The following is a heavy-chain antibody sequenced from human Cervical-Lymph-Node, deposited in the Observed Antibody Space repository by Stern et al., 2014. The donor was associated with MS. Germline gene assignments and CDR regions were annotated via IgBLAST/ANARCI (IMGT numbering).Heavy chain of an antibody. D-gene: IGHD2-21*02. CDR3: ARDVKFKAPAGDSYYYYGMDV. V-gene: IGHV3-21*01. Sequence: EVQLVESGGGLVKPGGSLRLSCVASGFTLSSYTMNWVRQAPGKGLEWVSSISGTTNYIYYAASVRGRFTISRDNAKSSLYLQMNSLRAEDTAIYYCARDVKFKAPAGDSYYYYGMDVWGHGTTVTVSS. CDR1: GFTLSSYT. J-gene: IGHJ6*02. CDR2: ISGTTNYI.